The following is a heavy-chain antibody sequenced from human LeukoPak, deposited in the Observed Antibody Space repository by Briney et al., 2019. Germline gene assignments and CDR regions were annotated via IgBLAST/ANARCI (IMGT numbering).Heavy chain of an antibody. CDR3: ARGRVTIFGVADDAFDI. CDR1: GDTFSSYY. Sequence: ASVKVSCKASGDTFSSYYIHWVRQAPGQGLEWMGVSNPSGGSTTYAQRFQGRVTMTRDTSTSTVYMELSSLRSDDTAVYYCARGRVTIFGVADDAFDIWGQGTMVTVSS. J-gene: IGHJ3*02. V-gene: IGHV1-46*01. D-gene: IGHD3-3*01. CDR2: SNPSGGST.